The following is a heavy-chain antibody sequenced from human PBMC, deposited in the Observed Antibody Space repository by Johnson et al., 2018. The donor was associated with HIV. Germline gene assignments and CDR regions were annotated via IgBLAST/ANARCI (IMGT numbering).Heavy chain of an antibody. CDR1: GFTFDDYT. D-gene: IGHD1-7*01. V-gene: IGHV3-43*01. CDR2: ISWDGDST. J-gene: IGHJ3*01. Sequence: VQLVESGGVVVQPGGSLRLSCAASGFTFDDYTMHWVRQAPGKGLEWVSLISWDGDSTYYADSVTGRFTISRDNSKNSLYLQMNSLRTEDTALYFCAKDNGNLGLFDAFDVWGQGTKVTVSA. CDR3: AKDNGNLGLFDAFDV.